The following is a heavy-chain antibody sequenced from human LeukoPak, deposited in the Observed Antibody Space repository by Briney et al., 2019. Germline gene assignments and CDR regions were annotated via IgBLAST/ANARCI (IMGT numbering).Heavy chain of an antibody. Sequence: GGSLRLSCAASGFTFSSYTMNWVRQAPGKGLEWVSSISSSSSYIYYADSVKGRFTISRDNAKNSLYLQMNSLRAEDTAVYYCARGPLYYYDSSGLPSLYFDYWGQGTLVTVSS. CDR3: ARGPLYYYDSSGLPSLYFDY. D-gene: IGHD3-22*01. J-gene: IGHJ4*02. V-gene: IGHV3-21*01. CDR2: ISSSSSYI. CDR1: GFTFSSYT.